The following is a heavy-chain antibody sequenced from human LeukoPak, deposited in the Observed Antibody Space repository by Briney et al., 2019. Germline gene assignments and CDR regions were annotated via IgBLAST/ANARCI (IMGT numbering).Heavy chain of an antibody. CDR2: VYGSGYT. CDR1: GASISGWY. V-gene: IGHV4-59*01. CDR3: ARAPGAALD. J-gene: IGHJ4*02. Sequence: SETLSLTCTVSGASISGWYWSWIRQPPGKGLEWIGYVYGSGYTNYNPSLKSRVTMSIDTSKNHFSLKLTSVTAADTATYHCARAPGAALDWGQGTLVTVSS. D-gene: IGHD2-15*01.